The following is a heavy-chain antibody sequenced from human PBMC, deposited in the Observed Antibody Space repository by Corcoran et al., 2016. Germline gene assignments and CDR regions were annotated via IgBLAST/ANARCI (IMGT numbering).Heavy chain of an antibody. CDR1: GGSISSYY. D-gene: IGHD3-22*01. J-gene: IGHJ4*02. CDR2: IYYSGST. CDR3: ASHYYDSSGMANDY. V-gene: IGHV4-59*01. Sequence: QVQLQESGPGLVKPSENLSLPCTVSGGSISSYYWSWIRQPPGKGLEWIGYIYYSGSTNYNPSLKSRVTISVDTSKNQFSLKLSSVTAADTAVYYCASHYYDSSGMANDYWGQGTLVTVSS.